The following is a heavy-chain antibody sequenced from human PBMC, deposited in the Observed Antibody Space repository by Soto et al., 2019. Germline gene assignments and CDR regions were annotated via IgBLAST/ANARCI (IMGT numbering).Heavy chain of an antibody. Sequence: SETLSLTCAVYGGSVHGYYWHWIRQPPGKGLDWIGEINHTGGTHYNPSLKSRVTMSVDTSKNQFSLRLSYVTAADTAIYYCATRITVFGLLIPPFDPWGQGTQVTVS. J-gene: IGHJ5*02. CDR2: INHTGGT. CDR1: GGSVHGYY. D-gene: IGHD3-3*01. CDR3: ATRITVFGLLIPPFDP. V-gene: IGHV4-34*01.